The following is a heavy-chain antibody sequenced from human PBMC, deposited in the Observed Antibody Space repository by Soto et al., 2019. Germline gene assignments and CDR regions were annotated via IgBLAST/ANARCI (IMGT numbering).Heavy chain of an antibody. V-gene: IGHV3-23*01. CDR1: GFTFSSYA. J-gene: IGHJ4*02. Sequence: PGGSLRLSCAASGFTFSSYAMSWVRQAPGKGLEWVSAISGSGGSTYYADSVKGRFTISRDNSKNTLYLQMNSLRAEDTAVYYCAESRDYSYPNPGFDYWGQGTLVTVSS. D-gene: IGHD3-10*01. CDR3: AESRDYSYPNPGFDY. CDR2: ISGSGGST.